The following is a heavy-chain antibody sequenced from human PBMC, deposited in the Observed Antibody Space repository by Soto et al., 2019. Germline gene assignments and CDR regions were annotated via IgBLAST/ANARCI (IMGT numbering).Heavy chain of an antibody. D-gene: IGHD3-10*01. J-gene: IGHJ4*02. CDR2: IIPIFGTA. CDR3: ARDLGGSGSPEFDY. V-gene: IGHV1-69*13. Sequence: EASVKVSCKASGGTFSSYAIRWERQAPGQGLEWMGGIIPIFGTANYAQKFQGRVTITADESTSTAYMELSSLRSEDTAVYYCARDLGGSGSPEFDYWGQGTLGTVS. CDR1: GGTFSSYA.